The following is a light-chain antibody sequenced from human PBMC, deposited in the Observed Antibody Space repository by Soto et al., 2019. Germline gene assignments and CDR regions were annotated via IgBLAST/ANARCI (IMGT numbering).Light chain of an antibody. Sequence: QSVLTQPLSVSGSPGQSVTISCTGTSSDVGGYNYVSWYQQHPGKAPKLIIYDVSKRPSGVPDRFSGSKSGNTASRTISGLQAADEADYYFSSYPGSYTFNWVFGIGKKVTV. CDR1: SSDVGGYNY. CDR2: DVS. CDR3: SSYPGSYTFNWV. J-gene: IGLJ1*01. V-gene: IGLV2-11*01.